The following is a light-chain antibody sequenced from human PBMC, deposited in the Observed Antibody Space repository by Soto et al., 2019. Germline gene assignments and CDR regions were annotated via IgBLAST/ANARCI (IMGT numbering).Light chain of an antibody. CDR1: SSNIGAGYD. Sequence: QPVLTQPPSVSGAPGQRVTISCTGSSSNIGAGYDVHWYQQLPGTAPKLLIYGNSNRPSGVPDRFSGSKSGTSASLAITGLQAEDVAHYYLQSYDSSLSVVFGRGTKLTVL. CDR3: QSYDSSLSVV. J-gene: IGLJ2*01. V-gene: IGLV1-40*01. CDR2: GNS.